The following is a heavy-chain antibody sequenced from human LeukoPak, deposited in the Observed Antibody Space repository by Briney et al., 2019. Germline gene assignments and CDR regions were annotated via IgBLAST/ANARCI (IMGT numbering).Heavy chain of an antibody. CDR2: ISYTGTYI. CDR1: AFSLNAYN. D-gene: IGHD5-18*01. J-gene: IGHJ5*02. V-gene: IGHV3-21*01. CDR3: ARAAIQIWLWGWFDP. Sequence: SGGSLRLSCAASAFSLNAYNMNWVRQAPGKGLEWVSSISYTGTYIYYADSVKGRFTISRDDSKNTLYLQTNSLRAEDTAVYYCARAAIQIWLWGWFDPWGQGTLVTVSS.